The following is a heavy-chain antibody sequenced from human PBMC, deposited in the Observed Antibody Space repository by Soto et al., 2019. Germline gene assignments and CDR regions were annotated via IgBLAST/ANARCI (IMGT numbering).Heavy chain of an antibody. Sequence: SETLSLTCTVSGGSISSGGYYWSWIRQHPGKGLEWIGYIYYSGSTYYNPSLKSRVTLSVETSKNQFSLKLSTVTAADTAVYYCAILKGGVGSSAEWFDPWGQGTLVTVSS. CDR1: GGSISSGGYY. V-gene: IGHV4-31*03. D-gene: IGHD6-6*01. J-gene: IGHJ5*02. CDR2: IYYSGST. CDR3: AILKGGVGSSAEWFDP.